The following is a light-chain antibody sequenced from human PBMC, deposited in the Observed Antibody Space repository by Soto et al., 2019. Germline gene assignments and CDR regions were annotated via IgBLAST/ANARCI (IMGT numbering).Light chain of an antibody. Sequence: QSVLTQPPSVSGAPGQRVTISCTGSSSNIGAGYDVHWYQQFPGTAPKFLIYVNNNRPSGVPDRFSGSKSGTSASLAITGLQAEDEADYYCQSYDRSLSGWVFGGGTKLTVL. CDR3: QSYDRSLSGWV. V-gene: IGLV1-40*01. J-gene: IGLJ3*02. CDR2: VNN. CDR1: SSNIGAGYD.